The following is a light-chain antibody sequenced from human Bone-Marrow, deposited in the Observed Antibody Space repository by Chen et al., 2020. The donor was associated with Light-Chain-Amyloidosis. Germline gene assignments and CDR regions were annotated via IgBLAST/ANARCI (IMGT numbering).Light chain of an antibody. CDR1: SSDVGGDNH. CDR2: EVT. CDR3: SSYTITNTLV. V-gene: IGLV2-14*01. Sequence: QSALTQPASVSGSPGQSITISCTGTSSDVGGDNHVSWYQQHPDKAPNGMIYEVTNRPSLVPDRFSGSKSDNTASLTISGLQTEDEADYFCSSYTITNTLVFGSGTRVTVL. J-gene: IGLJ1*01.